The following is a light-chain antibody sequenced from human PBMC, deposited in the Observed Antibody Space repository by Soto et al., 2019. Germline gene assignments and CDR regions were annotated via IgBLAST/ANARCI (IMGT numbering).Light chain of an antibody. J-gene: IGKJ5*01. CDR2: KAS. CDR3: QQHRSYPVT. CDR1: QSVSSW. Sequence: IQMTQSPSTLSASVGDRVIITCRASQSVSSWLAWYQHKPGKAPKLVIYKASRLESGVPSRFSGSGSGTEFPLTISSLQPDDFSTYYCQQHRSYPVTFGQGTRLEIK. V-gene: IGKV1-5*03.